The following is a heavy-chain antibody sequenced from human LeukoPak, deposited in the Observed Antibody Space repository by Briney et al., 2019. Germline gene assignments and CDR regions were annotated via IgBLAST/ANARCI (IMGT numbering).Heavy chain of an antibody. CDR2: IYYSGST. CDR1: GGPISSYY. CDR3: AREGIEYYFDY. Sequence: SETLSLTCTVSGGPISSYYWSWIRQPPGKGLEWIGYIYYSGSTNYNPSLKSRVTISVDTSKNQFSLKLSSVTAADTAVYYCAREGIEYYFDYWGQGTLVTVSS. V-gene: IGHV4-59*12. J-gene: IGHJ4*02.